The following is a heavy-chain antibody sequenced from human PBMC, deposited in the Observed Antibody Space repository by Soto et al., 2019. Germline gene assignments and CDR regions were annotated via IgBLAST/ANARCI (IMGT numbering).Heavy chain of an antibody. J-gene: IGHJ6*02. CDR1: GFTFVSYA. CDR2: ISYDGTNK. D-gene: IGHD6-6*01. CDR3: ASRGVSPSSKSYYYYGLDV. V-gene: IGHV3-30-3*01. Sequence: SLRLSCAASGFTFVSYAMHWVRHSPVKVLEWVAVISYDGTNKYYADSVKVRFTISRDNSKNTLYLQMNSLRAEDTAVYHCASRGVSPSSKSYYYYGLDVWGQGTTVTASS.